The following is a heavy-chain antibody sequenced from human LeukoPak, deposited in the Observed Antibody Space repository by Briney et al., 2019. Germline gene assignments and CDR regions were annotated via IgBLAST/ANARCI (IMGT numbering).Heavy chain of an antibody. Sequence: GGSLRLSCAASGFIFSDHYMDWVRQAPGKGLEWVGRTRNKANSYTTEYAASVEGRFTISRDDSKHSLYLQMNSLKTEDTAVYYCARDALRYGGSFDCWGQGTLVTVSS. CDR2: TRNKANSYTT. CDR1: GFIFSDHY. D-gene: IGHD1-26*01. CDR3: ARDALRYGGSFDC. J-gene: IGHJ4*02. V-gene: IGHV3-72*01.